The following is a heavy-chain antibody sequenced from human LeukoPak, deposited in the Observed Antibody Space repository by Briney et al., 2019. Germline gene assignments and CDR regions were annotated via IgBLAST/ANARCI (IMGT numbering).Heavy chain of an antibody. CDR3: ATEYYGAYNY. D-gene: IGHD4-17*01. Sequence: GGSLRLSCAASGFSFTNAWMSWVRQAPGKGLEWGGHIKSRTDGGTTDYAAPVKDRFSISRDDSKDTLYLQMNSLKTEDIAVYYCATEYYGAYNYWGQGTLVTVSS. J-gene: IGHJ4*02. V-gene: IGHV3-15*01. CDR1: GFSFTNAW. CDR2: IKSRTDGGTT.